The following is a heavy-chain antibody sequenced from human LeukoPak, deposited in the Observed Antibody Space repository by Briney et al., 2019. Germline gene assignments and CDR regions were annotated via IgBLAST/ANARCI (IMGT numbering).Heavy chain of an antibody. CDR1: GFTFSSYA. Sequence: GGSLRLSCAASGFTFSSYAMSWVRQGPGEGLEWVSASGGGDMTHYTGSVKGRFTISRDNSRNVLYLQMNSLRAEDTAVYYCAELGITMIGGVWGKGTTVTISS. J-gene: IGHJ6*04. CDR2: SGGGDMT. CDR3: AELGITMIGGV. V-gene: IGHV3-23*01. D-gene: IGHD3-10*02.